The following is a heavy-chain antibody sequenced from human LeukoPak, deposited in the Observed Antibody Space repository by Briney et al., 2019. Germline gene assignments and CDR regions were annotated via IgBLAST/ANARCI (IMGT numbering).Heavy chain of an antibody. CDR1: GYSISSGYY. CDR2: IYHSGST. V-gene: IGHV4-38-2*01. CDR3: ARSSSRNPEDY. Sequence: SETLSLTCAVSGYSISSGYYWGWIRQPPGKGLEWIGSIYHSGSTYYNPSLKSRVTISVDTSKNQFSLKLSSVTAADTAVYYCARSSSRNPEDYWGQGTLVTVSS. D-gene: IGHD6-13*01. J-gene: IGHJ4*02.